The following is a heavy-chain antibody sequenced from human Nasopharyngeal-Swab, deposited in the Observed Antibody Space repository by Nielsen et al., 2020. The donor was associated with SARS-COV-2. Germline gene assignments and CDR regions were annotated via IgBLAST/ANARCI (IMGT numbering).Heavy chain of an antibody. Sequence: GESLKISCAASGFTFSSYGMHWVRQAPGKGLEWVAVISYDGSNKYYADSVKGRFTISRDNSKNTLYLQMNSLRVEDTAVYYCARGCGSGCPWGMDVWGHGTTVTVSS. D-gene: IGHD6-19*01. J-gene: IGHJ6*02. CDR3: ARGCGSGCPWGMDV. V-gene: IGHV3-30*03. CDR2: ISYDGSNK. CDR1: GFTFSSYG.